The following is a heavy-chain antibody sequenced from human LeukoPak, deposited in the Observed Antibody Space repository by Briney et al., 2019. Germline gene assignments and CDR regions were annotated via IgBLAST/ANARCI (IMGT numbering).Heavy chain of an antibody. D-gene: IGHD1-14*01. V-gene: IGHV1-18*01. CDR1: GYTLTSYG. Sequence: ASVKVSCKASGYTLTSYGISWVRQAPGQGLEWMGWISAYNGNTNYAQKLQGRVTMTTDTSTSTAYMELRSLRSDDTDVYYCARDQPDGVEGYYYGMDVWGQGTTVTVSS. CDR2: ISAYNGNT. J-gene: IGHJ6*02. CDR3: ARDQPDGVEGYYYGMDV.